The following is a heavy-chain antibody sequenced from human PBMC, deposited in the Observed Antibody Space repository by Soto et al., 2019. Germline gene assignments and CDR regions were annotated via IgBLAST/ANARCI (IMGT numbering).Heavy chain of an antibody. J-gene: IGHJ6*02. V-gene: IGHV3-30*18. CDR1: GFTFSSYG. Sequence: HPGGSLRLSCAASGFTFSSYGMHWVRQAPGKGLEWVAVISYDGSNKYYADSVKGRFTISRDNSKNTPYLQMNSLRAEDTAVYYCAKDLSMGDIFTGYLPYYYGMDVWCQGTTVTLSS. D-gene: IGHD3-9*01. CDR3: AKDLSMGDIFTGYLPYYYGMDV. CDR2: ISYDGSNK.